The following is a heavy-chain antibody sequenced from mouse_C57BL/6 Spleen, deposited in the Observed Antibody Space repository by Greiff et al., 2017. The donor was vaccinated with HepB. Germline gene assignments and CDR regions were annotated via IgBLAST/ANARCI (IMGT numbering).Heavy chain of an antibody. CDR2: FYPGSGSI. CDR1: GYTFTEYT. V-gene: IGHV1-62-2*01. Sequence: VQLQQSGAELVKPGASVKLSCKASGYTFTEYTIHWVKQRSGQGLEWIGWFYPGSGSIKYNEKFKDKATLTAYKSSSTVYMELSRLTSEDSAVYYCARHEDPYYSNYGYFDYWGQGTTLTVSS. D-gene: IGHD2-5*01. J-gene: IGHJ2*01. CDR3: ARHEDPYYSNYGYFDY.